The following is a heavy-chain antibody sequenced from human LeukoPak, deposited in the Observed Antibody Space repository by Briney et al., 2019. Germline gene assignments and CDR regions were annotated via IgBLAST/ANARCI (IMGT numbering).Heavy chain of an antibody. CDR3: ARQVGAPNTFDF. V-gene: IGHV5-51*01. CDR1: GYSFTTYW. CDR2: IYPGDSDT. J-gene: IGHJ4*02. Sequence: GEPLKISCKASGYSFTTYWFAWLRQLPGKGGEWLGSIYPGDSDTRYSPSFQGQVNISAAKSITTVYLQWTGVNASDTAMCYYARQVGAPNTFDFWCQGTVVTVSA. D-gene: IGHD1-26*01.